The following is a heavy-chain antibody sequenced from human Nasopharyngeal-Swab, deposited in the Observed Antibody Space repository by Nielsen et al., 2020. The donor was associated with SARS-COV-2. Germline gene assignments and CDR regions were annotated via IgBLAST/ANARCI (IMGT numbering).Heavy chain of an antibody. Sequence: SETLSLTCTVSGGSISSSSYYWGWIRQPPGKGLEWIGTIYYSGTTYYNPSLKSRVTISVDTSKNQFSLKLSSVTAADTAVYYCARDYIVASGWWESVYWGQGTLVTVSS. CDR1: GGSISSSSYY. J-gene: IGHJ4*02. CDR3: ARDYIVASGWWESVY. CDR2: IYYSGTT. D-gene: IGHD6-19*01. V-gene: IGHV4-39*07.